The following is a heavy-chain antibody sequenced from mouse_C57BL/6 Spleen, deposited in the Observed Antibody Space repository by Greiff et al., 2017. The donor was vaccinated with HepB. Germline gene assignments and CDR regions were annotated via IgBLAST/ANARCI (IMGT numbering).Heavy chain of an antibody. J-gene: IGHJ4*01. D-gene: IGHD1-1*01. CDR3: ARGYYYGSSLYYYAMDY. Sequence: EVQLVESEGGLVQPGSSMKLSCTASGFTFSDYYMAWVRQVPEKGLEWVANINYDGSSTYYLDSLKSRFIISRDNAKNILYLQMSSLKSEDTATYYCARGYYYGSSLYYYAMDYWGQGTSVTVSS. V-gene: IGHV5-16*01. CDR1: GFTFSDYY. CDR2: INYDGSST.